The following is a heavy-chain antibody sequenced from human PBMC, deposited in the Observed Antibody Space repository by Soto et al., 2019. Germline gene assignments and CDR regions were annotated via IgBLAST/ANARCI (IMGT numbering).Heavy chain of an antibody. CDR1: GGSFSGYY. CDR3: ARRTSDYYGSGSYYFDY. CDR2: INHSGST. Sequence: QVQLQQWGAGLLKPSETLSLTCAVYGGSFSGYYWSWIRQPPGKGLEWIGEINHSGSTNYNPSLKSRVTISVGTSKNQSSLKLSSVTAADTAVYYCARRTSDYYGSGSYYFDYWGQGTLFTVSS. V-gene: IGHV4-34*01. J-gene: IGHJ4*02. D-gene: IGHD3-10*01.